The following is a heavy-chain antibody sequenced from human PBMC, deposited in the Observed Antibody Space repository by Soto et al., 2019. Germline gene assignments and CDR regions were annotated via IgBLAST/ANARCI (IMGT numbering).Heavy chain of an antibody. CDR3: ARSQGSSTSLEIYYYYYYGMDV. CDR1: GGTFSSYA. D-gene: IGHD2-2*01. CDR2: IIPISDTT. V-gene: IGHV1-69*13. Sequence: SVKVSCKASGGTFSSYAISWVRQAPGQGLEWMGGIIPISDTTNYAQKFQGRVTITADESTSTAYMELSSLRSEDTAVYYCARSQGSSTSLEIYYYYYYGMDVWGLGTTVTVSS. J-gene: IGHJ6*02.